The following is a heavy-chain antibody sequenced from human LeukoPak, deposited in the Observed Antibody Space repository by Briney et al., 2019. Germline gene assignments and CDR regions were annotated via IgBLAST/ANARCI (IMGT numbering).Heavy chain of an antibody. J-gene: IGHJ6*03. CDR3: ARGPQGSGNYYRPYYQYMDV. V-gene: IGHV1-69*06. D-gene: IGHD3-10*01. CDR2: IIPIFGTA. CDR1: GGTFSSYA. Sequence: GASVKVSCKASGGTFSSYAISWVRQAPGQGLEWMGGIIPIFGTANYAQKFQGRVTITADKSTSTAYMDLTGLRYDDTAIYYCARGPQGSGNYYRPYYQYMDVWGKGTTVTVSS.